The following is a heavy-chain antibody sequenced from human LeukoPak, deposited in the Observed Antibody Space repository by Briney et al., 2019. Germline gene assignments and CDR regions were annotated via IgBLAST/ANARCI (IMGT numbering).Heavy chain of an antibody. D-gene: IGHD4-17*01. V-gene: IGHV5-51*01. Sequence: AGESLKISCKGSGYTFTSYWIGWVRQMPGKGLEWMGIVYPADSDTKYSPSFQGQITISADNSINTAYLQWSSLKASDNAMYYCARLDGDYATYWGQGTLVTVSS. CDR1: GYTFTSYW. CDR3: ARLDGDYATY. J-gene: IGHJ4*02. CDR2: VYPADSDT.